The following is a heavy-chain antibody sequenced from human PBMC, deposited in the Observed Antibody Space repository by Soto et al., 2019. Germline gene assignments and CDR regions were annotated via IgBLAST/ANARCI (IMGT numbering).Heavy chain of an antibody. D-gene: IGHD2-2*01. CDR2: IYYSGST. Sequence: QVQLQESGPGLVKPSQTLSLTCTVSGGSISSGDYYWSWIRQPPGKGLEWIGYIYYSGSTYYNPSLKSRSTISVDTSKNQFSLKLSSVTAADAAVYYCARVPTQYQPHHYYYGMDVWGQGPTVTVSS. CDR1: GGSISSGDYY. CDR3: ARVPTQYQPHHYYYGMDV. V-gene: IGHV4-30-4*01. J-gene: IGHJ6*02.